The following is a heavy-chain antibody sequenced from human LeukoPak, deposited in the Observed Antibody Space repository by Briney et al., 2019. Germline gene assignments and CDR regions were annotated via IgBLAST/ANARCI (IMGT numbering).Heavy chain of an antibody. D-gene: IGHD2-15*01. CDR3: ARDGCSGGSCYPYFDY. CDR2: IYYSGST. Sequence: SETLSLTCTVSGGSISSSSYYWGWIRQPPGKGLEWIGSIYYSGSTYYNPSLKSRVTISVDTSKNQFSLKLSSVTAADTAVYYCARDGCSGGSCYPYFDYWGQGTLVTVSS. V-gene: IGHV4-39*02. CDR1: GGSISSSSYY. J-gene: IGHJ4*02.